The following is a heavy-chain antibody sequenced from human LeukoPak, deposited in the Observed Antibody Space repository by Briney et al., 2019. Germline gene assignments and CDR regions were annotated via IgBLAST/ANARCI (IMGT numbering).Heavy chain of an antibody. J-gene: IGHJ3*02. CDR3: AREMYCSGGSCYGDAFDI. V-gene: IGHV3-66*01. CDR1: GFTVSNKY. CDR2: IYSGGST. Sequence: GGSLRLSCAASGFTVSNKYMSWVRQAPGRGGEWVSFIYSGGSTYYADSVKGRFSISRDKSKNTLYLQMNSLRAEDTALYYCAREMYCSGGSCYGDAFDIWGQGTMVTVSS. D-gene: IGHD2-15*01.